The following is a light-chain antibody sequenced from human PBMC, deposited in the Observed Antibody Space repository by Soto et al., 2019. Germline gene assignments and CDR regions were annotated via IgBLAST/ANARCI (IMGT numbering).Light chain of an antibody. CDR1: SGSIASNY. Sequence: NFMLTQPHSVSESPGKTVTISCTGSSGSIASNYVQWYQQRPGSAPTTVIYEDNQRPSGVPDRFSGSIDSSSNSASLTISGLKTEDEADYYCQSYDSSNQGVFGTGTRSPS. J-gene: IGLJ1*01. CDR2: EDN. V-gene: IGLV6-57*02. CDR3: QSYDSSNQGV.